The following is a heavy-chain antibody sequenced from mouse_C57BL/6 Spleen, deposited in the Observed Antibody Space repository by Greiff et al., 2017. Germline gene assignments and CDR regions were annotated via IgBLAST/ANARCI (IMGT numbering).Heavy chain of an antibody. CDR2: LDPSDSYT. CDR3: ARGDYFDK. CDR1: GYTFTSYW. V-gene: IGHV1-69*01. Sequence: QVQLQQPGAELVMPGASVKLSCKASGYTFTSYWMHWVKQRPGPGLAWIGELDPSDSYTNYNQKFKGKSTLTVDKSSSTAYMQRSSLTSEDSAVYYCARGDYFDKWIRGTTRTVTS. J-gene: IGHJ2*01.